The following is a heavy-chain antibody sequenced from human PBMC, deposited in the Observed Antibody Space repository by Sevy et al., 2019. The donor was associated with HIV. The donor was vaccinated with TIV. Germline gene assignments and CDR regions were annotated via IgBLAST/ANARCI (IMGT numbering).Heavy chain of an antibody. J-gene: IGHJ4*02. D-gene: IGHD5-18*01. CDR3: ARGKSGYGYALNY. CDR2: IHSDDTT. V-gene: IGHV3-66*01. CDR1: GFTVNSNY. Sequence: GGSLRLSCAASGFTVNSNYMIWVRQAPGNGLEGVSVIHSDDTTYHADSVKDRFTISRDNFKNTLYLHMSSLRAEDTAVYYCARGKSGYGYALNYWGQRTLVTVSS.